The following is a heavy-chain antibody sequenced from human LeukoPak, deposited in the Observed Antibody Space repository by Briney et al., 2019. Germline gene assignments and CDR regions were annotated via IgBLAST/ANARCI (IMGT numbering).Heavy chain of an antibody. CDR3: AREYSGYDGGHWFDP. Sequence: SETLSLTCTVSGGSISSHYWSWIRQPPGKGLEWIGYIYYSGSTNCNPSLKSRVTISVDTSKNQFSLKLSSVTAADTAVYYCAREYSGYDGGHWFDPWGQGTLVTVSS. D-gene: IGHD5-12*01. CDR1: GGSISSHY. CDR2: IYYSGST. J-gene: IGHJ5*02. V-gene: IGHV4-59*11.